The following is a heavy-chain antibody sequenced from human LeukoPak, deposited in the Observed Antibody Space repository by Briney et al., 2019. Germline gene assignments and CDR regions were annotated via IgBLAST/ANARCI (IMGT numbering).Heavy chain of an antibody. CDR1: GGSISSGSYY. D-gene: IGHD1-26*01. Sequence: PSQTLSLTCTVSGGSISSGSYYWSRIRQPAGKGLEWIGRIYTSGSTNYNPSLKSRVTISVDTSKNQFSLKLSSVTAADTAVYYCARDPGGPIWGQGTMVTVSS. J-gene: IGHJ3*02. CDR3: ARDPGGPI. CDR2: IYTSGST. V-gene: IGHV4-61*02.